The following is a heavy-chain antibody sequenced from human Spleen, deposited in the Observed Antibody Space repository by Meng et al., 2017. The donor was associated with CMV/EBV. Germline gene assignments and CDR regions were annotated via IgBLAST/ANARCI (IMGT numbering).Heavy chain of an antibody. CDR3: VRQTQLYYDSGNYYPKDFDY. Sequence: KVSCKGSGYSFSTYLIGWVRQMPGKGLEWMGNINPADSDARYSPSFQGQVTISADKAINTAYLQWSGLKASDTAMYFCVRQTQLYYDSGNYYPKDFDYWGHGTLVTVSS. D-gene: IGHD3-10*01. J-gene: IGHJ4*01. V-gene: IGHV5-51*01. CDR2: INPADSDA. CDR1: GYSFSTYL.